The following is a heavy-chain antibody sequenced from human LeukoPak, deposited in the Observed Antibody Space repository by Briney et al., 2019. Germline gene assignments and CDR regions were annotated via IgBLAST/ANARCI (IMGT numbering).Heavy chain of an antibody. CDR1: GFTFSSYW. CDR2: INSDGSDT. V-gene: IGHV3-74*01. D-gene: IGHD4-17*01. J-gene: IGHJ4*02. Sequence: GGSLRLSCAASGFTFSSYWMHWVRQAPGKGLVWVSRINSDGSDTRYADSVKGRITISRDNAKNTLYLQMNSLRAEDTALYYCVNEIRPNDYWGQGTLVTVSS. CDR3: VNEIRPNDY.